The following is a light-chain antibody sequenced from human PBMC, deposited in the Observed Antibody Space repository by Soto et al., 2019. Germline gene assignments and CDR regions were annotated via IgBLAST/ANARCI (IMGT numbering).Light chain of an antibody. CDR1: QSLLHSNGFNY. J-gene: IGKJ4*01. V-gene: IGKV2-28*01. CDR3: MQALQTPLT. Sequence: DIVMTQSPLSLPVTPGEPASISCRSSQSLLHSNGFNYLDWYLQKPGQSPQLLIYLGSNRASGVPDRSSGSGSGTDFTLKISRVEAEDVGVYYCMQALQTPLTFGGGTKVEIK. CDR2: LGS.